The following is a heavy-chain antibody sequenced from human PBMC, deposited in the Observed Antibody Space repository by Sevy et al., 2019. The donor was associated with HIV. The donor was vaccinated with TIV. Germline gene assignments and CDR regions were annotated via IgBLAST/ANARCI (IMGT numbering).Heavy chain of an antibody. V-gene: IGHV1-2*02. CDR2: INSDSGVT. Sequence: ASVKVYCKASGYIFTDYYIHWVRQAPGQGLEWMAWINSDSGVTNYAQRFQGEVTVTRDTSLNTAYLDLSRLKSNDTAIYFCARLTTKPTSDLYGMDVRGQGTTVTVSS. CDR3: ARLTTKPTSDLYGMDV. D-gene: IGHD4-17*01. J-gene: IGHJ6*02. CDR1: GYIFTDYY.